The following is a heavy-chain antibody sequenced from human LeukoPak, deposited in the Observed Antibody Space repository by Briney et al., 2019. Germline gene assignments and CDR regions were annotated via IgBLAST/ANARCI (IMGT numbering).Heavy chain of an antibody. CDR2: IYSGGST. J-gene: IGHJ4*02. Sequence: GGSLRLSCAASGFTVSSNYMSWVRQAPGKGLEWVSVIYSGGSTYYADSVKGRFTISRDNSKNTLYLQMNSLRAEDTAVYYCAREGHSSGRYDDPGAFDYWGQGTLVTVSS. CDR1: GFTVSSNY. CDR3: AREGHSSGRYDDPGAFDY. D-gene: IGHD6-19*01. V-gene: IGHV3-66*01.